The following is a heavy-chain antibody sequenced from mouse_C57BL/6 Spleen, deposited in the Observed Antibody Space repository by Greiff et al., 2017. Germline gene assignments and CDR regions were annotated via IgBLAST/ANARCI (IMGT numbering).Heavy chain of an antibody. CDR2: IHPNSGST. J-gene: IGHJ4*01. V-gene: IGHV1-64*01. D-gene: IGHD1-1*01. CDR1: GYTFTSYW. CDR3: ARTSITTVVAYYYAMDY. Sequence: QVQLQQSGAELVKPGASVKLSCKASGYTFTSYWMHWVKQRPGQGLEWIGMIHPNSGSTNYNEKFKSKATLTVYKSSSTAYMQLSSLTSEDSAVYYCARTSITTVVAYYYAMDYWGQGTSVTVSS.